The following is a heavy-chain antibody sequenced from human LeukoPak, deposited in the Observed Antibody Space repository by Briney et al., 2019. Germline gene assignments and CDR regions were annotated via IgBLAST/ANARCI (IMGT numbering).Heavy chain of an antibody. J-gene: IGHJ4*02. CDR2: ICAYNGNT. CDR1: GYTFTSYG. CDR3: ATGPVVPAAEDYFDY. D-gene: IGHD2-2*01. Sequence: ASVKVSCKASGYTFTSYGIRWVRQAPGQGLEGMGWICAYNGNTNYAQKLQGRVTMTTDTSTSTAYMELRSLRADDTDVYYCATGPVVPAAEDYFDYWGQGTLVTVSS. V-gene: IGHV1-18*01.